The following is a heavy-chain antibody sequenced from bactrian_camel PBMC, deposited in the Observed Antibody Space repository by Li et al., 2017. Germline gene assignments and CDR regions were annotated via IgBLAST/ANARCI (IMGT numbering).Heavy chain of an antibody. J-gene: IGHJ4*01. CDR3: AVVFYLGSWYVGY. CDR2: IGGGDI. CDR1: GYTAS. Sequence: LVESGGGLVQPGGSLRLSCTASGYTASMGWFRQAPGKEREGVAAIGGGDILYGDSVKGRLTISRDNAKNTLYLQLNSLKTEDTAMYYCAVVFYLGSWYVGYWGQGTQVTV. D-gene: IGHD6*01. V-gene: IGHV3S31*01.